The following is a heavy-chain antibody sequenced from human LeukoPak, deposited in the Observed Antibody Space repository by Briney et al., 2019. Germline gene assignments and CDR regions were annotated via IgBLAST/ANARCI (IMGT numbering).Heavy chain of an antibody. CDR3: AREACTNGVCYIDY. CDR2: INPSGGST. V-gene: IGHV1-46*01. J-gene: IGHJ4*02. Sequence: ASVKVSCKASGYTFTTYYMHWVRQAPGQGLEWMGIINPSGGSTSYAQRFQGRVAMTRDTSTSTVYMELSSLRSEDTAVYYCAREACTNGVCYIDYWGQGTLVTVSS. D-gene: IGHD2-8*01. CDR1: GYTFTTYY.